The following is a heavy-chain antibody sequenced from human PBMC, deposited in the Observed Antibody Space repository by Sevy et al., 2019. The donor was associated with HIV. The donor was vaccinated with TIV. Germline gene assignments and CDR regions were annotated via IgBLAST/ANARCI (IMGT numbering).Heavy chain of an antibody. V-gene: IGHV3-33*01. CDR1: GVTFSAYA. CDR2: IWSDGAYQ. CDR3: ARGGYYYDNAAYYAFDS. D-gene: IGHD3-22*01. Sequence: GGSLRLSCTTSGVTFSAYAMHWVRQAPGKGLEWVAIIWSDGAYQYHGDSVKGRFTISRDNSKNTLYLQMNSLRVEDTAVYYCARGGYYYDNAAYYAFDSWGQGSLVTVSS. J-gene: IGHJ4*02.